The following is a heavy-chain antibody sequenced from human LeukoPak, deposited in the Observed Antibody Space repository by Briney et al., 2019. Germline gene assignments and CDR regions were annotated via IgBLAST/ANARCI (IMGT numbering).Heavy chain of an antibody. V-gene: IGHV4-59*08. D-gene: IGHD5-18*01. J-gene: IGHJ4*02. CDR3: ARRRGYSIDY. CDR2: IYYSGST. Sequence: SETLSLTCTVSGGSISSYYWSWIRQPPGKGLEWIGYIYYSGSTNYNPSLKSRVTISVDTSKNQFSLKLSSETAADTAVYYCARRRGYSIDYWGQGTLVTVSS. CDR1: GGSISSYY.